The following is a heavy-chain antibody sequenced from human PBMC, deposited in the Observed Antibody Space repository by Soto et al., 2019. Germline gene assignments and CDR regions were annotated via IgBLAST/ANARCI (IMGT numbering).Heavy chain of an antibody. D-gene: IGHD6-19*01. J-gene: IGHJ5*02. V-gene: IGHV4-39*01. CDR3: ARPGVAVAGNNWFDP. Sequence: PSETLSLTCTVSGGSISSSSYYWGWIRQPPGKGLEWIGSIYYSGSTYYNPSLKSRVTISVDTSKNQFSLKLSSVTAADTAVYYCARPGVAVAGNNWFDPWGQGTLVTVSS. CDR1: GGSISSSSYY. CDR2: IYYSGST.